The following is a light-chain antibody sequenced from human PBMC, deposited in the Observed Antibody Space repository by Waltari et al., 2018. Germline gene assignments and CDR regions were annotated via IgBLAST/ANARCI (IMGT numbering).Light chain of an antibody. J-gene: IGLJ1*01. V-gene: IGLV2-23*02. Sequence: QSALTQPASVSGTPGQSITISCSGTTSDVGRYALLSWYQQHPGEAPKLLICEVFKRPPDTSSRFSGAKSGSTASLTISGLQPEDEADYYCCSYAGRGTYVFGSGTKVTVL. CDR2: EVF. CDR3: CSYAGRGTYV. CDR1: TSDVGRYAL.